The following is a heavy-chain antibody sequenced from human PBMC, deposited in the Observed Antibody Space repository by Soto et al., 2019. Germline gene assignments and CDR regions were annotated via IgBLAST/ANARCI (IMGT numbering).Heavy chain of an antibody. J-gene: IGHJ6*02. Sequence: QVQLVESGGGVVQPGRSLRLSCAASGFTFSSYAMHWVRQAPGKGLEWVAVISYDGSNKYYADSVKGRFTISRDNSKNAMYLQMNSLRGEDTAVYYCARELTSPAYDSSEDYYGMDVWGQGTTVTVSS. D-gene: IGHD3-22*01. CDR1: GFTFSSYA. CDR3: ARELTSPAYDSSEDYYGMDV. CDR2: ISYDGSNK. V-gene: IGHV3-30-3*01.